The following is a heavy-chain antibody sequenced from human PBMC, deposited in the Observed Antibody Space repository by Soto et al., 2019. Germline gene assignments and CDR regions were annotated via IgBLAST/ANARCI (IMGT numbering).Heavy chain of an antibody. CDR2: INAGNGNT. Sequence: GASVKVSCKASGYTFTSYAMHSVRQAPGQRLEWMGWINAGNGNTKYSQKFQGRVTITRDTSASTAYMELSSLRSEDTAVYYCARETGYSSGWYSFEYWGQGTLVTVSS. CDR1: GYTFTSYA. V-gene: IGHV1-3*01. D-gene: IGHD6-19*01. J-gene: IGHJ4*02. CDR3: ARETGYSSGWYSFEY.